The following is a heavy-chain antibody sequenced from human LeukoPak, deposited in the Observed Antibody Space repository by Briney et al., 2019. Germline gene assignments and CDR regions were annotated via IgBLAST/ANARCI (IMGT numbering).Heavy chain of an antibody. CDR1: GYTFTGLY. CDR2: INPNNGDT. CDR3: ARDGGYCGSSSCSIYHYYGMDV. J-gene: IGHJ6*02. Sequence: ASVMVSCKASGYTFTGLYIHRVRQAPGQGLEWMGWINPNNGDTDYAQKFQGRVTVTSDTSISTAYLELSRLRSDDTAIYYCARDGGYCGSSSCSIYHYYGMDVWGQGTTVTVSS. D-gene: IGHD2-2*01. V-gene: IGHV1-2*02.